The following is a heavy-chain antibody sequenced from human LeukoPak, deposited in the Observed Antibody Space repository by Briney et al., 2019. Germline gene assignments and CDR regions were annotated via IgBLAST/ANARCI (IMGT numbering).Heavy chain of an antibody. CDR2: ISSSSSYI. Sequence: GGSLRLSCAASGFTFSDYNMRWIRQAPGKGLEWVSSISSSSSYIYYADSVKGRFTSSRDNAKNSLYLQMNSLRAEDTAVYYCARDRQRYYGSGSYYASDYWGQGTLVTVSS. D-gene: IGHD3-10*01. V-gene: IGHV3-21*06. J-gene: IGHJ4*02. CDR3: ARDRQRYYGSGSYYASDY. CDR1: GFTFSDYN.